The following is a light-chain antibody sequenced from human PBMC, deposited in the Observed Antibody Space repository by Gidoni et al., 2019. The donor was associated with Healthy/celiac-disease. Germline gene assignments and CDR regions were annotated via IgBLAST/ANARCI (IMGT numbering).Light chain of an antibody. CDR2: AAS. CDR1: QSISSY. Sequence: DIQMTQSPSSLSASVGDRVTLTCRASQSISSYLNWYQQTPGKAPKLLIYAASSLQSGVPSRFSGSGSGTDFTLTISSLQPDDFAMYYCQQSYTFGQGTKLEIK. J-gene: IGKJ2*01. CDR3: QQSYT. V-gene: IGKV1-39*01.